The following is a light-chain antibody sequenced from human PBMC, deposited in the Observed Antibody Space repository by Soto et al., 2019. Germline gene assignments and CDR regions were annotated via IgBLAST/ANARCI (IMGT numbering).Light chain of an antibody. V-gene: IGKV3-11*01. CDR3: QQRSNWPPVT. Sequence: IVLTQSPATMSLSPGARATLSCRASQSVSNYLAWYQQKPGQAPRLLIYDASNRASGIPARFSGSGSGTDFTLTISSLDPEDFAVHYCQQRSNWPPVTFGGGTKVDIK. J-gene: IGKJ4*01. CDR2: DAS. CDR1: QSVSNY.